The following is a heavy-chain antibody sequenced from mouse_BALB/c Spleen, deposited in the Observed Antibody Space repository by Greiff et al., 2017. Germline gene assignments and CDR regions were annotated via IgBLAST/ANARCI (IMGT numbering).Heavy chain of an antibody. J-gene: IGHJ1*01. CDR1: GFTFTDYY. V-gene: IGHV7-3*02. CDR2: IRNKANGYTT. CDR3: ARDRGYGSSYWYFDV. Sequence: EVQLVESGGGLVQPGGSLRLSCATSGFTFTDYYMSWVRQPPGKALEWLGFIRNKANGYTTEYSASVKGRFTISRDNSQSILYLQMNTLRAEDSATYYCARDRGYGSSYWYFDVWGAGTTVTVSS. D-gene: IGHD1-1*01.